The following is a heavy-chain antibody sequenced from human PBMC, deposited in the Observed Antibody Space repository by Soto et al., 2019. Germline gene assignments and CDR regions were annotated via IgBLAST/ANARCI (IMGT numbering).Heavy chain of an antibody. CDR3: ARDGGSGDYHYYYYYYGMDV. Sequence: SLRLSCASSGFTFSSYAMHWVRQAPGKGLEWVAVISYDGSNKYYADSVKGRFTISRDNSKNTLYLQMNSLRAEDTAVYYCARDGGSGDYHYYYYYYGMDVWGQGTTVTVSS. V-gene: IGHV3-30-3*01. J-gene: IGHJ6*02. D-gene: IGHD4-17*01. CDR2: ISYDGSNK. CDR1: GFTFSSYA.